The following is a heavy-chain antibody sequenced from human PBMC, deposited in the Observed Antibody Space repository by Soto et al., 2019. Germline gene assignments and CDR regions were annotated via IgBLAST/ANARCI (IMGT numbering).Heavy chain of an antibody. Sequence: QVQLVQSGAEVKKPGASVMVSCKASGYTFTNYALHWVRQAPGQRLEWMGWINTGNGNTKYSQNFQGRVTMTRDTSASTANMYLSSLRSEDTAVYYCARLDSGAYDYWGQGTLVTISS. V-gene: IGHV1-3*04. CDR2: INTGNGNT. CDR3: ARLDSGAYDY. D-gene: IGHD3-10*01. CDR1: GYTFTNYA. J-gene: IGHJ4*02.